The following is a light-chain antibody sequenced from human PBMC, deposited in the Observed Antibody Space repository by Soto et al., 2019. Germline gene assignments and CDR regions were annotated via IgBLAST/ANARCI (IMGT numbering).Light chain of an antibody. Sequence: ALTQPASMSGSPGQSITISCTGTSSDVGGYNYVSWYQQHPGKAPKLMIYEVSNRPSGVSNRFSGSKSGNTASLTISGLQAEDEADYYCSSYTSSSTPVFGTGTKVTVL. CDR2: EVS. J-gene: IGLJ1*01. CDR3: SSYTSSSTPV. V-gene: IGLV2-14*01. CDR1: SSDVGGYNY.